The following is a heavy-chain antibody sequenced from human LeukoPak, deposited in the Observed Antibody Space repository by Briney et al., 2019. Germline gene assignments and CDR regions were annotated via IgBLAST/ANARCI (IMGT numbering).Heavy chain of an antibody. V-gene: IGHV3-30-3*01. D-gene: IGHD2-8*01. J-gene: IGHJ4*02. Sequence: GTSLRLSCAASGFTFSSFTLHWVRQAPGKGLEWVAVISYDGSNKHYADSVKGRFTISRDNSKNTLYLQMNSLRAEDTAVYYCARAPVSAPLDYWGQGTLVTVSS. CDR3: ARAPVSAPLDY. CDR2: ISYDGSNK. CDR1: GFTFSSFT.